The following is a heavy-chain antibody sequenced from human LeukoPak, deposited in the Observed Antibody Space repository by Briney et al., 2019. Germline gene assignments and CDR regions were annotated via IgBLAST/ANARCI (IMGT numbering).Heavy chain of an antibody. V-gene: IGHV4-4*07. J-gene: IGHJ5*01. Sequence: SETLSLTCTVSGGSMSSHYWSWIRQPARKGLERIGRIYINGNTNYNPSLKSRITMPVDTSKNQFSLKLSAVTAADTAVYYCARDSNWYDYWGQGTLVTVSS. CDR1: GGSMSSHY. CDR3: ARDSNWYDY. CDR2: IYINGNT.